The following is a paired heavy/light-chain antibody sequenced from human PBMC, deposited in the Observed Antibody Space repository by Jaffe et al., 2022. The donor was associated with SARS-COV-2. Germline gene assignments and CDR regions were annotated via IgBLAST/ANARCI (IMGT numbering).Heavy chain of an antibody. J-gene: IGHJ4*02. D-gene: IGHD6-13*01. CDR1: GYTFTSYY. CDR2: INPSGGTT. Sequence: QVQLVQSGAEVKKPGASVKVSCKASGYTFTSYYIHWVRQAPGQRLEWMGIINPSGGTTTYAQKLQGRVTMTRDTSTSTVYMELSSLRSEDTAVYYCARDRGLIAAAGTDYWGQGTLVTVSS. CDR3: ARDRGLIAAAGTDY. V-gene: IGHV1-46*04.
Light chain of an antibody. V-gene: IGKV1-9*01. Sequence: DIQLTQSPSFLSASVGDRVTITCRASQGISSYLAWYQQKPGKAPKLLIYAASTLQSGVPSRFSGSGSATEFTLTISSLQPEDFATYYCQQLNSYPYTFGQGTKLEIK. CDR2: AAS. J-gene: IGKJ2*01. CDR1: QGISSY. CDR3: QQLNSYPYT.